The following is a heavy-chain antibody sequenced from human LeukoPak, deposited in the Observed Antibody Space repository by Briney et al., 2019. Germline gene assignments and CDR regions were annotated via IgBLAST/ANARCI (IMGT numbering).Heavy chain of an antibody. CDR1: GRALSTHY. J-gene: IGHJ6*03. CDR2: VDYSATT. Sequence: SETLSLTSTVSGRALSTHYWSWIRQPPGEGLEWFGYVDYSATTNYNPSLLSRVTISIETSKKQFSLNLTSVTAADTARYYCAQVYMDVWGKGTTVTVSS. V-gene: IGHV4-59*11. CDR3: AQVYMDV.